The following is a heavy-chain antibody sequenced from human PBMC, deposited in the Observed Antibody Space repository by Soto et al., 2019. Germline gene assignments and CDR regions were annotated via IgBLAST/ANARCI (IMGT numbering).Heavy chain of an antibody. CDR3: ARWGGQFSGWYWFDP. V-gene: IGHV4-30-4*01. CDR1: GGSISSGDYY. D-gene: IGHD6-19*01. CDR2: IYYSGST. J-gene: IGHJ5*02. Sequence: PSETLSLTCTVSGGSISSGDYYWSWIRRPPGKGLEWIGYIYYSGSTYYNPSLKSRVTISVDTSKNQFSLKLSSVTAADTAVYYCARWGGQFSGWYWFDPWGQGTLVTVSS.